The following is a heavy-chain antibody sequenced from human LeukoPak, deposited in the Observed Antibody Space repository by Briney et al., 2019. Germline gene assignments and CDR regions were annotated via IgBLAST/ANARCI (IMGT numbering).Heavy chain of an antibody. V-gene: IGHV3-23*01. CDR1: GFTFSSYA. CDR3: AKEDCSSTSCYSPLYNWFDP. D-gene: IGHD2-2*01. Sequence: PGGSLRLSCAASGFTFSSYAMSWVRQAPGKGLEWVSAISGSGGSTYYADSVKGRFTTSRDNSKNTLYLQMNSLRAEDTAVYYCAKEDCSSTSCYSPLYNWFDPWGQGTLVTVSS. CDR2: ISGSGGST. J-gene: IGHJ5*02.